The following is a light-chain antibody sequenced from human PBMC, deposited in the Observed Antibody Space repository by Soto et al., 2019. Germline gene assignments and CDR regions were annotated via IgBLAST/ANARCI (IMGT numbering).Light chain of an antibody. J-gene: IGLJ2*01. CDR1: SGRIASYY. CDR3: QSSASSNQMI. V-gene: IGLV6-57*01. CDR2: EDN. Sequence: NFMLTQPHSVSESPEKTVTISCTRSSGRIASYYVQWYQQRPGSSPSTVIYEDNQRPSGVPDRFSGSIDSSSNSASLTISGLKTEDEADYYCQSSASSNQMIFGGGTKLTVL.